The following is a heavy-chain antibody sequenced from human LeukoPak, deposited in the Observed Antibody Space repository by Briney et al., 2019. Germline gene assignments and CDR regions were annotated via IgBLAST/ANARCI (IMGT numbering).Heavy chain of an antibody. Sequence: GGSLRLSCAASGFTFSSYGMHWVRQAPGKGLEWVAVISYDGSNKYYADSVKGRFSTSRDNSKNTLYLQMNSLRAEDTAVYYCADEVAGTEFEYFQHWGQGTLVTVSS. CDR3: ADEVAGTEFEYFQH. J-gene: IGHJ1*01. CDR2: ISYDGSNK. D-gene: IGHD6-19*01. CDR1: GFTFSSYG. V-gene: IGHV3-30*18.